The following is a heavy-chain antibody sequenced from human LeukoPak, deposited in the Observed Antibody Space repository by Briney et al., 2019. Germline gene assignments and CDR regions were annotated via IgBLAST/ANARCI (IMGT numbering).Heavy chain of an antibody. J-gene: IGHJ4*02. D-gene: IGHD2-15*01. CDR3: PRDGGLNTNFDY. CDR2: TKPDGSAE. Sequence: PGGSLRLSCAASGFTFRNYWMGWLRQAPGKGLEWVANTKPDGSAEYYADSVRGRFTTSRDNANNFLYLQMNRLRAEDTAVYYGPRDGGLNTNFDYWGQGTLVTVSS. V-gene: IGHV3-7*01. CDR1: GFTFRNYW.